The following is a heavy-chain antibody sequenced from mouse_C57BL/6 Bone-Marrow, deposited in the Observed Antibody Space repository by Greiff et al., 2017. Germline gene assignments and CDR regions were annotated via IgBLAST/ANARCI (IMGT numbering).Heavy chain of an antibody. Sequence: VKLQESGAELARPGASVKLSCKASGYTFTSYGISWVKQRTGQGLEWIGEIYPRSGNTYYNEKFKGKATLTADKSSSTAYMELRSLTSEDSAVYFCARRDDGYTDYWGQGTSVTVSS. D-gene: IGHD2-3*01. CDR3: ARRDDGYTDY. V-gene: IGHV1-81*01. J-gene: IGHJ4*01. CDR2: IYPRSGNT. CDR1: GYTFTSYG.